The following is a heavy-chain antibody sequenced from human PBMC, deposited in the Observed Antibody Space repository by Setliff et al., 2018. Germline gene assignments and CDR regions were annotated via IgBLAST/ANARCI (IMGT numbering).Heavy chain of an antibody. CDR1: GHTLSNYG. Sequence: ASVKVSCKASGHTLSNYGISWVRQAPGQGLEWMGGIIPIFGTTNYAQRFQGGVTITTDESTNTAFMQLSSLRSDDTAVYYCVREGVDSRSSTDYRYYMDVWGKGTTVTVSS. D-gene: IGHD3-22*01. CDR3: VREGVDSRSSTDYRYYMDV. CDR2: IIPIFGTT. J-gene: IGHJ6*03. V-gene: IGHV1-69*05.